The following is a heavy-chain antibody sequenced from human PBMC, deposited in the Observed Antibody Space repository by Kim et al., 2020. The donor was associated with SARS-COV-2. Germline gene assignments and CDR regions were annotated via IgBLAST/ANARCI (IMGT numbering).Heavy chain of an antibody. V-gene: IGHV4-38-2*02. CDR2: IYHSGST. D-gene: IGHD1-26*01. CDR1: GYSISSGYY. J-gene: IGHJ3*02. CDR3: ARDVRSGSYSDAFDI. Sequence: SETLSLTCTVSGYSISSGYYWDWIRQPPGKGLEWIGSIYHSGSTYYNPSLKSRVTISVDTSKNQFSLKLSSVTAADTAVYYCARDVRSGSYSDAFDIWGQGTMVTVSS.